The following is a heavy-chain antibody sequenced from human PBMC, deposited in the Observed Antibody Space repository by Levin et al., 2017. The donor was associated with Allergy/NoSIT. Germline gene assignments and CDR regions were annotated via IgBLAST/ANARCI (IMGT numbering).Heavy chain of an antibody. J-gene: IGHJ4*02. V-gene: IGHV1-2*02. CDR2: NDPKSGAT. CDR1: GYTFTDHY. D-gene: IGHD4-11*01. Sequence: ASVKVSCKASGYTFTDHYMNWIRQAPGQGPEWMGWNDPKSGATNYAQRFQGRVTMTRDTSISTAYMELSRLTSDDTAVYYCAREGSRAGADYRFDIWGQGTLVPVSS. CDR3: AREGSRAGADYRFDI.